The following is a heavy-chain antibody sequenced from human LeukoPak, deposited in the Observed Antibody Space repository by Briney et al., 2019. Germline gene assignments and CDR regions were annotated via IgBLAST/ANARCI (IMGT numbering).Heavy chain of an antibody. V-gene: IGHV4-59*08. CDR3: ATGRSIRYFDY. J-gene: IGHJ4*02. Sequence: SETLSLTCTVSGVSIFSYYWNWIRQPPGRGLEWIGYIHYSGTTNYNPSLKSRVSISIDTSKSQFSLKLTSATAADTAIYYCATGRSIRYFDYWGQGTLLSVSS. D-gene: IGHD3-9*01. CDR2: IHYSGTT. CDR1: GVSIFSYY.